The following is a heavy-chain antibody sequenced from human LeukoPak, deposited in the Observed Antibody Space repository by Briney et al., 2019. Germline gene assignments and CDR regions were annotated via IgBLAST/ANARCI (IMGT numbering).Heavy chain of an antibody. J-gene: IGHJ5*02. D-gene: IGHD3/OR15-3a*01. CDR2: IYHSGST. CDR3: ARTRADSDWFDP. Sequence: SETLSLTCAVSGGSISSGGYSWSWIRQPPGKGLEWIGYIYHSGSTYYNPSLKSRVTISVDRSKNQFSLKLSSVTAADTAVYYCARTRADSDWFDPWGQGTLVTVSS. V-gene: IGHV4-30-2*01. CDR1: GGSISSGGYS.